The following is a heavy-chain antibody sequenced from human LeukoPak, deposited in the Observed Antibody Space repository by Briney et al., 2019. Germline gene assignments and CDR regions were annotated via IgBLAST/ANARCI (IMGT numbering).Heavy chain of an antibody. CDR2: IYYSGST. CDR1: GGSISSYY. D-gene: IGHD5-18*01. V-gene: IGHV4-59*01. Sequence: SETLSLTCTVSGGSISSYYWSWIRQPPGKGLEWIGYIYYSGSTNYNPSLRSRVTISVDTSKNQFSLKLSSVTAADTAVYYCARADTAMGNYYYYGMDVWGQGTTVTVSS. J-gene: IGHJ6*02. CDR3: ARADTAMGNYYYYGMDV.